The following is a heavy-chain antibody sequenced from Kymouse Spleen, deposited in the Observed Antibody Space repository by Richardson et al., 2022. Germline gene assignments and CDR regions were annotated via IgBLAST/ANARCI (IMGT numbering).Heavy chain of an antibody. CDR3: ARELYDILTGYYPGMDV. D-gene: IGHD3-9*01. CDR2: ISSSSSYI. V-gene: IGHV3-21*03. CDR1: GFTFSSYS. Sequence: EVQLVESGGGLVKPGGSLRLSCAASGFTFSSYSMNWVRQAPGKGLEWVSSISSSSSYIYYADSVKGRFTISRDNAKNSLYLQMNSLRAEDTAVYYCARELYDILTGYYPGMDVWGQGTTVTVSS. J-gene: IGHJ6*02.